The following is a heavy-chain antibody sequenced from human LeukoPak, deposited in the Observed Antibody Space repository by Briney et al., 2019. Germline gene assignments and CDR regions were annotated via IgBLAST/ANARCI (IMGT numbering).Heavy chain of an antibody. Sequence: GASVKVSCKASGYTFTGYYMHWVRQAPGQGREWMGWINPNSGGTNYAQKFQGRVTMTRDTSISTAYMEVSRLTSDDTAAYYCARGYCTTSSCRGGHDYWGQGTLVTVSS. J-gene: IGHJ4*02. CDR3: ARGYCTTSSCRGGHDY. V-gene: IGHV1-2*02. D-gene: IGHD2-8*01. CDR1: GYTFTGYY. CDR2: INPNSGGT.